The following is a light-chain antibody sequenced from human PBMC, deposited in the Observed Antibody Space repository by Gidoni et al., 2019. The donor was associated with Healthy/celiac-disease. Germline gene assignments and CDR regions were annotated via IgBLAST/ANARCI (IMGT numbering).Light chain of an antibody. CDR3: QQHNSYPIT. V-gene: IGKV1-9*01. J-gene: IGKJ5*01. CDR2: AAS. CDR1: QGISSY. Sequence: DIPLTQSPSFLSASVGDRVTITCRASQGISSYLAWYQQKPGKAPKLLIYAASTLQSGVPSRFSGSGSGTEFTLTISSLQHEDFANYYCQQHNSYPITFGQGTRLEIK.